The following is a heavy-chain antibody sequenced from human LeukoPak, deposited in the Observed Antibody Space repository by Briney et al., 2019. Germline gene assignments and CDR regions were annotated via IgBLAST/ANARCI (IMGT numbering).Heavy chain of an antibody. V-gene: IGHV3-7*01. Sequence: GGSLRLSCAASGFTFSQYWMNWVRQAPGKGLEWVANIKTDGSERSYVDSVKGRFIISRDNAKNSLYLQMNSLRPEDSAVYYCAKYSYGSGTSFDPWGQGALVTVSS. CDR1: GFTFSQYW. CDR2: IKTDGSER. CDR3: AKYSYGSGTSFDP. D-gene: IGHD3-10*01. J-gene: IGHJ5*02.